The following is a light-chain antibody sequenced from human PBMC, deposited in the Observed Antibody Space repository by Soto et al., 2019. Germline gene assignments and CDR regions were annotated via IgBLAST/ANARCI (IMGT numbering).Light chain of an antibody. CDR3: QQRGNWPIT. CDR1: QTLDYY. V-gene: IGKV3-11*01. Sequence: LTPRQATHTFTRADRATLSCRARQTLDYYLAWYQPKPGQAPRLRIFYSSKRAAGLPARFSGSASRANFTLTISSLEAEDFAVYYCQQRGNWPITFGQGTLPEV. CDR2: YSS. J-gene: IGKJ5*01.